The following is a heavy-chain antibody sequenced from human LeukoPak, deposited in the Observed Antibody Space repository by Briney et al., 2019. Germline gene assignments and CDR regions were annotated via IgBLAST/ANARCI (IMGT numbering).Heavy chain of an antibody. J-gene: IGHJ4*02. CDR3: AKVIDYYDSSGYDY. Sequence: PGGSLRLSCAASGFTFSDYYMSWIRQAPGKGLEWVSYISSSGSTIYYADSVKGRFTISRDNAKNSLYLQMNSLRAEDTAVYYCAKVIDYYDSSGYDYWGQGTLVTVSS. V-gene: IGHV3-11*01. CDR2: ISSSGSTI. D-gene: IGHD3-22*01. CDR1: GFTFSDYY.